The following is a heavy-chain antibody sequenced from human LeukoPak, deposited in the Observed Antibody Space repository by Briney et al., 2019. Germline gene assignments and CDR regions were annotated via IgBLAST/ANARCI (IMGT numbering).Heavy chain of an antibody. CDR3: AASLPNIVVVPATKGPFGY. CDR2: VSGSGGNI. D-gene: IGHD2-2*01. V-gene: IGHV3-23*01. CDR1: GFTFSSYT. J-gene: IGHJ4*02. Sequence: PGGSLRLSCAASGFTFSSYTMSWVRQAPGKGLEWVSGVSGSGGNIHYADSVKGRFTISRDNSKSTLYPQMNSLRAEDTAVYYCAASLPNIVVVPATKGPFGYWGQGALVTVSS.